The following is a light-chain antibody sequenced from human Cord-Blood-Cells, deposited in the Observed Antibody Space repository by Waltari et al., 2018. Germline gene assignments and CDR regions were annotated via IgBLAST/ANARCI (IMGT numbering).Light chain of an antibody. CDR2: AAS. Sequence: AIRMTHYPSSRSASTGGSVTITCRASQGISSYLAWYQQKPGKAPKLLIYAASTLQSGVPSRFSGSGSGTDFTLTISCLHSEDFATYYCQQYYSYPLTFGGGTKVEIK. V-gene: IGKV1-8*01. CDR1: QGISSY. CDR3: QQYYSYPLT. J-gene: IGKJ4*01.